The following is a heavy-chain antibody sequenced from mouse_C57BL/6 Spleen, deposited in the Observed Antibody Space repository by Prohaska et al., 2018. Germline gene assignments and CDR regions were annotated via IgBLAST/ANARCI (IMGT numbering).Heavy chain of an antibody. Sequence: GAELVRPGASVTLSCKASGYTFTDYEMHWVKQTPVHGLEWIGAIDPETGGTAYNQKFKGKAILTADKSSSTAYMELSSLISEDSAVYYCARFSGGYWYFDVWGTGTTVTVSS. CDR1: GYTFTDYE. V-gene: IGHV1-15*01. D-gene: IGHD3-2*02. CDR3: ARFSGGYWYFDV. CDR2: IDPETGGT. J-gene: IGHJ1*03.